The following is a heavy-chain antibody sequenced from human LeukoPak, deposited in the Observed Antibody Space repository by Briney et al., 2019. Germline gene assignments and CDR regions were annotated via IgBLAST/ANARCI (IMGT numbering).Heavy chain of an antibody. D-gene: IGHD2-2*01. CDR3: ARSLVVVPAAVDC. CDR1: GGSISSGDYY. CDR2: IYYSGST. Sequence: SQTLSLTCTVSGGSISSGDYYWSWIRQPPGKGLEWIGYIYYSGSTYYNPSLKSRVTISVDTSKNQFSLKLSSVTAADTAVYYCARSLVVVPAAVDCWGQGTLVTVSS. J-gene: IGHJ4*02. V-gene: IGHV4-30-4*08.